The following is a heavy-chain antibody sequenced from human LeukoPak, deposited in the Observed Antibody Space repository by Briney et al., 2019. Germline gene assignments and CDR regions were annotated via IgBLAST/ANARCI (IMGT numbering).Heavy chain of an antibody. CDR3: ARTPAYCGGDCHPGWFDP. Sequence: ASVKVSCKASGYTFTSYVISWVRQAPGQGLEWRGWISAYNGNTNYAQKLQGRVTMTTDTSTSTAYMELRSLRSDDTAVYYCARTPAYCGGDCHPGWFDPWGQGTLVTVSS. D-gene: IGHD2-21*02. CDR1: GYTFTSYV. J-gene: IGHJ5*02. V-gene: IGHV1-18*01. CDR2: ISAYNGNT.